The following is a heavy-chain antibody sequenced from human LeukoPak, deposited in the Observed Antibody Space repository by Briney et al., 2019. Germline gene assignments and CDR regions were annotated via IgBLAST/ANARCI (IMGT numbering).Heavy chain of an antibody. CDR1: GGSFSGYY. CDR2: INHSGST. CDR3: ARGGYYDILTGYYDSFDV. Sequence: SETLSLTCAVYGGSFSGYYWSWIRQPPEKGLEWIGEINHSGSTNYNPSLKSRLTILVDASKNQFSLKLSSVTAADTAVYYCARGGYYDILTGYYDSFDVWGQGTVVTVSS. D-gene: IGHD3-9*01. J-gene: IGHJ3*01. V-gene: IGHV4-34*01.